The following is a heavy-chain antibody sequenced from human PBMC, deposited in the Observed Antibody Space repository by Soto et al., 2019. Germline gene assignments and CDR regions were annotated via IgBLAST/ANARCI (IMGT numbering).Heavy chain of an antibody. J-gene: IGHJ3*02. CDR1: GYTFTSYY. CDR3: ARARLDAFDI. V-gene: IGHV1-46*01. Sequence: ASVKVSCKASGYTFTSYYMHWVRQAPGQGLEWMGIINPSGGSTSYAQKFQGRVTMTRDTSTSTVYMELSSLGSEDTAVCYCARARLDAFDIWGQGTMVTVSS. CDR2: INPSGGST.